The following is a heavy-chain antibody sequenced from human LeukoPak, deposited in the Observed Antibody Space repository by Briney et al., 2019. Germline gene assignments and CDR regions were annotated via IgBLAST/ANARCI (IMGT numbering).Heavy chain of an antibody. CDR3: ARGRSGSYGFFDY. D-gene: IGHD3-10*01. CDR2: INWNSGTK. CDR1: GFTFDDYG. V-gene: IGHV3-20*04. J-gene: IGHJ4*02. Sequence: GGSLRLSCAASGFTFDDYGMSWVRQVPGKGLEWVSGINWNSGTKGYADSVKGRFTISRDNAKNTVYLQMNSLRAEDTAVYYCARGRSGSYGFFDYWSLGNLVTVSS.